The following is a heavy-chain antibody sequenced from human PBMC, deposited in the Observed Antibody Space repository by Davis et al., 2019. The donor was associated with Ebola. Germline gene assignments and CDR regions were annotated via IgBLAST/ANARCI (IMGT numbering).Heavy chain of an antibody. Sequence: AASVKVSCKASGGTFSSDGISWVRQAPGQGLEWMGRIIPIVGIANYAPKFQGRVTITADKSTSTVNMEVNSLRSEDTAVYYCARGGTWNLDYDMDVWGQGTTVTVSS. CDR3: ARGGTWNLDYDMDV. CDR1: GGTFSSDG. D-gene: IGHD1-1*01. CDR2: IIPIVGIA. J-gene: IGHJ6*02. V-gene: IGHV1-69*04.